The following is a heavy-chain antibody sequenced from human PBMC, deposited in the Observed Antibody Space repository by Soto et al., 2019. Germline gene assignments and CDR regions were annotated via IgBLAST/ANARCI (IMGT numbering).Heavy chain of an antibody. V-gene: IGHV3-33*01. J-gene: IGHJ3*01. CDR1: GFIFSHFG. CDR2: IRYDATYK. D-gene: IGHD4-17*01. Sequence: QVQLVESGGGVVQPGRSLRLSCAASGFIFSHFGMNWVRQAPGKGLEWVAVIRYDATYKAYAESVKGRFTISRENSKNTVSLQMDSLRVKDTAVYYFARFIGDDNSAAFDVWGQGKVVNVSS. CDR3: ARFIGDDNSAAFDV.